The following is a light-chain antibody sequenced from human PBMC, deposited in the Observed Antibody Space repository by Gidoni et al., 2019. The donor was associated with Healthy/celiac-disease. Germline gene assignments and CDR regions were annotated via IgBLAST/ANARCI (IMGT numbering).Light chain of an antibody. CDR2: AAS. V-gene: IGKV1-39*01. CDR1: QSISSY. J-gene: IGKJ2*01. CDR3: QQSYSTPPT. Sequence: DIQMTQSPSSLSASVGDRVTITCRASQSISSYLNWYQQKPGKAPKLLIYAASSLQSGVPSRFSGSGSGTDFTLTISSLQPEDLETYYCQQSYSTPPTFGQXTKLEIK.